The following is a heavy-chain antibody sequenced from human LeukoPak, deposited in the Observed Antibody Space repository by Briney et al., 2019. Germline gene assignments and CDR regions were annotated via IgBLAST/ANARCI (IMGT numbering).Heavy chain of an antibody. V-gene: IGHV3-7*01. D-gene: IGHD3-3*01. CDR1: GSTVSSNY. J-gene: IGHJ4*02. CDR3: ARERRITIFGVVIYFDY. Sequence: GGSLRLSCAASGSTVSSNYMTWVRQAPGKGLEWVANIKQDGSEKYYVDSVKGRFTISRDNAKNSLYLQMNSLRAEDTAVYYCARERRITIFGVVIYFDYWGQGTLVTVSS. CDR2: IKQDGSEK.